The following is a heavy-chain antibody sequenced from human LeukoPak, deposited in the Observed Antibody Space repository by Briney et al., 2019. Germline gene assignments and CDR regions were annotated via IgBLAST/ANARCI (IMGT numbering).Heavy chain of an antibody. CDR3: ANDIVVVPAAKTLFDY. CDR2: ISGSGGST. Sequence: GGSLRLSCAASGFTFSSYAMSWVRQAPGKGLGWVSAISGSGGSTYYADSVKGRFTISRDNSKNTLYLQMNSLRAEDTAAYYCANDIVVVPAAKTLFDYWGQGTLVTVSS. V-gene: IGHV3-23*01. D-gene: IGHD2-2*01. CDR1: GFTFSSYA. J-gene: IGHJ4*02.